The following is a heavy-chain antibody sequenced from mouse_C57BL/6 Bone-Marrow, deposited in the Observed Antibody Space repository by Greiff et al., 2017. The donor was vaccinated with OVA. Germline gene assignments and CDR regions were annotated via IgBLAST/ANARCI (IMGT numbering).Heavy chain of an antibody. CDR3: ARRVYSGYWYFDV. Sequence: EVMLVESGGGLVKPGGSLKLSCAASGFTFSSYTMSWVRQTPEKRLEWVATISGGGGNTYYPDSVKGRFTISRDNAKNTLYLQMSSLRSEDTALYYCARRVYSGYWYFDVWGTGTTVTVSS. D-gene: IGHD2-1*01. CDR2: ISGGGGNT. J-gene: IGHJ1*03. CDR1: GFTFSSYT. V-gene: IGHV5-9*01.